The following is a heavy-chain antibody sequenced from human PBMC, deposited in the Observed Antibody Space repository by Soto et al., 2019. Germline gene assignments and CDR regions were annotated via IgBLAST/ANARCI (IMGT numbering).Heavy chain of an antibody. V-gene: IGHV3-23*01. J-gene: IGHJ3*02. Sequence: GGSPRLSCAASGFTFSSYAMSWVRQAPGKGLEWVSAISGSGGSTYYADSVKGRFTISRDNSKNTLYLQMNSLRAEDTAVYYCAKEYVVVVAATPGFAFDIWGQGTMVTVSS. CDR1: GFTFSSYA. CDR2: ISGSGGST. CDR3: AKEYVVVVAATPGFAFDI. D-gene: IGHD2-15*01.